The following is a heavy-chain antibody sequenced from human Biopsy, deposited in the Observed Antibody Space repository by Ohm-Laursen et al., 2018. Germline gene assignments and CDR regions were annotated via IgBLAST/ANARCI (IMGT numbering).Heavy chain of an antibody. D-gene: IGHD3-9*01. V-gene: IGHV1-69*06. CDR3: ATKLTGYFHH. CDR1: EGTFSNYG. J-gene: IGHJ1*01. Sequence: GSSVKVSCKSPEGTFSNYGVNWVRQAPGQGLEWLGGNIPILGTGNYAQKFQDRVTVAADTSTSTATMELRSLRSDDTAVYYCATKLTGYFHHWGQGTLVIVSP. CDR2: NIPILGTG.